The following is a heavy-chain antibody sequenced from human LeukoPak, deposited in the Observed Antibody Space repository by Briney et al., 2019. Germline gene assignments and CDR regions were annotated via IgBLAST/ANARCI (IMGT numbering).Heavy chain of an antibody. CDR3: ARLYGSGRNYFDY. J-gene: IGHJ4*02. CDR2: IYYSGST. V-gene: IGHV4-31*03. D-gene: IGHD3-10*01. Sequence: SETLSLTCSVSGASITNDNYYWSWVRQHPGKGLEWIAYIYYSGSTYYNPSLKSRVTMSVDTSNYQFSMSLNSVTAADTAAYYCARLYGSGRNYFDYWGQGTLVTVSS. CDR1: GASITNDNYY.